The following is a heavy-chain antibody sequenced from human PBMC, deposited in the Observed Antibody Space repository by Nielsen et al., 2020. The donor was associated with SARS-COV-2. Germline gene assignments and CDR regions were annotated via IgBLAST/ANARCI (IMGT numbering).Heavy chain of an antibody. CDR3: AKDMGRVVRRVHQLKGPCDY. V-gene: IGHV3-9*01. CDR1: GFTFYDYA. CDR2: VSWNSAYM. Sequence: GGSLRLSCAASGFTFYDYAMHWVRQVPGKGLEWVYGVSWNSAYMAYADSGKGRFTISRDNAKNSLYLQMNSLRAEATAFYFCAKDMGRVVRRVHQLKGPCDYWCQGTLVTVSS. J-gene: IGHJ4*02. D-gene: IGHD2-21*01.